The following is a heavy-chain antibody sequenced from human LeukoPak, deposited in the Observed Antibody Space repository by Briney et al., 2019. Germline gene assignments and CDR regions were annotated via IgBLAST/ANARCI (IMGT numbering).Heavy chain of an antibody. CDR2: ISYDGSNK. D-gene: IGHD3-9*01. J-gene: IGHJ4*02. CDR1: GFTFSSYA. Sequence: GGSLRLSCAASGFTFSSYAMHRVRQAPGKGLEWVAVISYDGSNKYYADSVKGRFTISRDNSKNTLYLQMNSLRAEDTAVYYCAKDFEADRTPLDYWGQGTLVTVSS. V-gene: IGHV3-30-3*01. CDR3: AKDFEADRTPLDY.